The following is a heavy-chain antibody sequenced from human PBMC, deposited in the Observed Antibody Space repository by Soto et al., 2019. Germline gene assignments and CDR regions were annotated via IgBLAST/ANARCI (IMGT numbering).Heavy chain of an antibody. CDR1: GFIVSSSY. V-gene: IGHV3-53*02. D-gene: IGHD6-13*01. CDR2: ICSDGRT. Sequence: DVQLVETGGGLIQPGGSLRLSCAASGFIVSSSYMSWVRQAPGKGLEWVSVICSDGRTYYEDSVKGRFTISRDNSKNTLYRQMNSLSAEDTSVYYCARCSGWYGQCYFACWGQGTLVTVSS. CDR3: ARCSGWYGQCYFAC. J-gene: IGHJ4*02.